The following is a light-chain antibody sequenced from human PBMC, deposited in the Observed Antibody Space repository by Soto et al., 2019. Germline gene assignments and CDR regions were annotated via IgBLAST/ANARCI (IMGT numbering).Light chain of an antibody. CDR1: QSISRY. J-gene: IGKJ1*01. V-gene: IGKV1-39*01. CDR2: AAS. CDR3: QQSYSTSRT. Sequence: EIQMTQSPSSLSAAVGDRVTITWRASQSISRYLNWNQQKPGKAPKLLIYAASSLQSGVPSRFSGSGSGTDFTLTISSLQPEHFATYYCQQSYSTSRTFGQGTKVDI.